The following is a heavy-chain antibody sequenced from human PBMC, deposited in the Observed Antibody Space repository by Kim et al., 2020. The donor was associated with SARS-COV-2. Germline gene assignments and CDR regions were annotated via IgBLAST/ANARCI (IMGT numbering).Heavy chain of an antibody. CDR2: IYTSGRT. CDR1: GDSLSSDY. J-gene: IGHJ4*02. CDR3: ASALGH. D-gene: IGHD3-16*02. V-gene: IGHV4-4*07. Sequence: SETLSLTCTVSGDSLSSDYWSWNRQPAGKGLEWIGRIYTSGRTNYNPSLQSRVTMSVDMSKNQFSLKLSSVTAADTAVYYCASALGHWGQGTLATASS.